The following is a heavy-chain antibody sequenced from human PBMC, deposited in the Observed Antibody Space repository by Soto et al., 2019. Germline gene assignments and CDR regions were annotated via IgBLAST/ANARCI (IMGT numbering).Heavy chain of an antibody. Sequence: SETLSLTCTVSGGSISSSSYYWGWIRQPPGKGLEWIGSIYYSGSTYYNPSLKSRVTISVDTSKNQFSLKLSSVTAADTAVYYCARVVVSNDYGDPKNDYWGQGTLVTVSS. CDR1: GGSISSSSYY. J-gene: IGHJ4*02. CDR2: IYYSGST. D-gene: IGHD4-17*01. V-gene: IGHV4-39*01. CDR3: ARVVVSNDYGDPKNDY.